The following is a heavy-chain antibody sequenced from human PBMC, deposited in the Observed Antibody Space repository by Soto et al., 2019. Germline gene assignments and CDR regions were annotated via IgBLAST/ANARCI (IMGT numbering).Heavy chain of an antibody. V-gene: IGHV1-69*06. D-gene: IGHD3-10*01. CDR1: GVTFSSSA. CDR2: IIPIFDTA. Sequence: SVKVSCKASGVTFSSSAISWVRQAPGQGLEWMGTIIPIFDTANYTQKFQGRVTITADKSASTAYMELSSLRSEDTAVYYCARALMVRGVISDYYYGMDVWGQGATVTVSS. J-gene: IGHJ6*02. CDR3: ARALMVRGVISDYYYGMDV.